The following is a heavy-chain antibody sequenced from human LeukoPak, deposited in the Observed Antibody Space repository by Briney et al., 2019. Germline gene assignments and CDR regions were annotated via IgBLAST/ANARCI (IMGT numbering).Heavy chain of an antibody. J-gene: IGHJ6*02. CDR1: GGSISSYY. V-gene: IGHV4-59*01. CDR2: IYYSGST. Sequence: SETLSLTCTVSGGSISSYYWSWIRQPPGKGLEWIGYIYYSGSTNYNPSLKSRVTISVDTSKNQFSLKLSSVTAADTAVYYCARERIAVAGHYYYYYGMDVWGQGTTVTVSS. D-gene: IGHD6-19*01. CDR3: ARERIAVAGHYYYYYGMDV.